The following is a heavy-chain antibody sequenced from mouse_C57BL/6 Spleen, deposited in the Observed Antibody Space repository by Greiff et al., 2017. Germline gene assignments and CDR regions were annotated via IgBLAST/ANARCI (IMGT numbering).Heavy chain of an antibody. D-gene: IGHD2-5*01. Sequence: VKLQESGPELVKPGASVKISCKASGYAFSSSWMNWVKQRPGKGLEWIGRIYPGDGDTNYNGKFKGKATLTADKSSSTAYMQLSSLTSEDSAVYFCARWGAYYSNYADFDYWGQGTTLTVSS. V-gene: IGHV1-82*01. CDR3: ARWGAYYSNYADFDY. J-gene: IGHJ2*01. CDR1: GYAFSSSW. CDR2: IYPGDGDT.